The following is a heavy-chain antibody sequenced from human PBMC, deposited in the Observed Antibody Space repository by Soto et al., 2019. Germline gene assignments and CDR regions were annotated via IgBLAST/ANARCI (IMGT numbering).Heavy chain of an antibody. V-gene: IGHV1-69*01. Sequence: QVQLVQSGAEVKNPGSSVKVSCRASGGIFDNFGISWVRQAPGQGLEWMGGTVPVFRAADYAQKFNGRVTITADESTRTAYMELSSLRSEDTAVYYYATLAPNNYGSGWGSYGMDVWGQGTTVTVSS. D-gene: IGHD3-10*01. J-gene: IGHJ6*02. CDR3: ATLAPNNYGSGWGSYGMDV. CDR1: GGIFDNFG. CDR2: TVPVFRAA.